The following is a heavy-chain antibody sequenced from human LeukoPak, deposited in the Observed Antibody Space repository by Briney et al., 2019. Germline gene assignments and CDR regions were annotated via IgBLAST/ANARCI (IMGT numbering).Heavy chain of an antibody. Sequence: PGGSLRLSCAASGFTFSTFSMSWVRQAPGKGLEWVSYIRSDSSIIYYADSVKGRFTISRDNAKNSLYLQINSLRAEDTAVYFCARVQAGKWDFDYWGQGTLVTVSS. J-gene: IGHJ4*02. V-gene: IGHV3-48*01. D-gene: IGHD2-8*01. CDR1: GFTFSTFS. CDR2: IRSDSSII. CDR3: ARVQAGKWDFDY.